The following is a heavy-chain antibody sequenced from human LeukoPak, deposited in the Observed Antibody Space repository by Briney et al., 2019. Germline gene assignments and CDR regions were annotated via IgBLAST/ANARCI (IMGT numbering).Heavy chain of an antibody. V-gene: IGHV4-34*01. D-gene: IGHD6-25*01. CDR2: INHSGST. CDR3: ARGSSGTGVDY. Sequence: SETLSLTCTVSGGSISSYYWSWIRQPPGKGLEWIGEINHSGSTNYNPSLKSRVTISVDTSKNQFSLKLSSVTAADTAVYYCARGSSGTGVDYWGQGTLVTVSS. J-gene: IGHJ4*02. CDR1: GGSISSYY.